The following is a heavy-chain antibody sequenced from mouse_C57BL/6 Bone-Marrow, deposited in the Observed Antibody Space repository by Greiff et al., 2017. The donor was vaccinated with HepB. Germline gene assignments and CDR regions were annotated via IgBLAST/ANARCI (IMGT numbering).Heavy chain of an antibody. CDR1: GYTFTSYW. Sequence: VQLQQPGAELVKPGASVKLSCKASGYTFTSYWMHWVKQRPGRGLEWNGRIDPNSGGTKYNEKFKSKATLTVDKPSSTAYMQLSSLTSEDSAVYYCARNGSSPWYFDVWGTGTTVTVSS. CDR3: ARNGSSPWYFDV. D-gene: IGHD1-1*01. J-gene: IGHJ1*03. CDR2: IDPNSGGT. V-gene: IGHV1-72*01.